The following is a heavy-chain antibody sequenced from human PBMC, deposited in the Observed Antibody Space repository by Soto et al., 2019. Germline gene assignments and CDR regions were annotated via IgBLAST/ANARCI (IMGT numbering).Heavy chain of an antibody. J-gene: IGHJ2*01. CDR2: INPDSGGT. V-gene: IGHV1-2*02. Sequence: ASVKVSCKASGYTFTDYYIHWVRQAPGQGLEWVGWINPDSGGTNLAQRFQGRVTMTSDTSINTAYMELSSLRSDDTAVYYCAIRTGQLAIISEFDGDWFFEVWGRGTLVTISS. CDR1: GYTFTDYY. D-gene: IGHD2-2*01. CDR3: AIRTGQLAIISEFDGDWFFEV.